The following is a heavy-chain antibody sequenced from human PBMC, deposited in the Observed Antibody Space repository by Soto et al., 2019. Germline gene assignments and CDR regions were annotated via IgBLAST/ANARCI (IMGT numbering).Heavy chain of an antibody. CDR3: ARELHIITIFGVVKAYYYGMDV. J-gene: IGHJ6*02. D-gene: IGHD3-3*01. CDR2: ISYDGSNK. V-gene: IGHV3-30-3*01. CDR1: GFTFSSYA. Sequence: GGSLRLSCAASGFTFSSYAMHWFRQAPGKGLEWVAVISYDGSNKYYADSVKGRFTISRDNSKNTLYLQMNSLRAEDTAVYYCARELHIITIFGVVKAYYYGMDVWGQGTTDTVSS.